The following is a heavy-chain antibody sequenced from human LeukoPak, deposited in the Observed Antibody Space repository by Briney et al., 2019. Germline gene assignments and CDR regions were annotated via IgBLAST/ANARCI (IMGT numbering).Heavy chain of an antibody. CDR2: INHSGGT. V-gene: IGHV4-34*01. CDR3: ARRGYDYVWGSYRSRPFDY. CDR1: GGSFSGYY. Sequence: SETLSLTCAVYGGSFSGYYWSWIRQPPGKGLEWIGEINHSGGTKYNPSLKSRVTISVDTSKNQFSLKLSSVTAADTAVYYCARRGYDYVWGSYRSRPFDYWGQGTLVTVSS. J-gene: IGHJ4*02. D-gene: IGHD3-16*02.